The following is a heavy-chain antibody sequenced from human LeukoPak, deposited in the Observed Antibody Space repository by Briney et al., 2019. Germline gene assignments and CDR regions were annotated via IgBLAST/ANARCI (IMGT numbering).Heavy chain of an antibody. J-gene: IGHJ6*03. V-gene: IGHV3-20*01. Sequence: GGFLRLSCAASGFTFDDYGMSWVRQAPGKGLEWVSGINWNGGSTGYADSVKGRFTISRDNAKNSLYLQMNSLRAEDTALYHCARGGGAAGYYYYMDVWGKGTTVTVSS. D-gene: IGHD1-26*01. CDR1: GFTFDDYG. CDR3: ARGGGAAGYYYYMDV. CDR2: INWNGGST.